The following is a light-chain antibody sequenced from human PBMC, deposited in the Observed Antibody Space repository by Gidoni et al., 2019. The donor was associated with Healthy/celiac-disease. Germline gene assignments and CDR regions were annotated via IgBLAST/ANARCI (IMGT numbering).Light chain of an antibody. Sequence: DIQITQFPSSLSASVGDRVTITCRASQSISSYLNWYQQKPGKAPKLLIYTASSLQSGVPSRFSGSGSGTDFALTISSLQPEDFATYYCQQNYSTPGTFGQGTKLEIK. CDR1: QSISSY. CDR2: TAS. J-gene: IGKJ2*01. CDR3: QQNYSTPGT. V-gene: IGKV1-39*01.